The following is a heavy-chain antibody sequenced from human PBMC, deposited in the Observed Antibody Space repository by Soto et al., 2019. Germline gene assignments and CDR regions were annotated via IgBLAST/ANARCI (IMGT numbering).Heavy chain of an antibody. J-gene: IGHJ6*02. CDR1: GFTFRNYG. Sequence: QVQLVDSGGGVVQPGRSLRLSCAVSGFTFRNYGMHWVRQAPGKGLEWVAVISYDGSNRNYADSVKGRFTISRDNSENTLYLRMDSLTTEDTAVYYCAKDRLGYSGSSDNGLDVWSQGTTVTVSS. V-gene: IGHV3-30*18. CDR2: ISYDGSNR. D-gene: IGHD1-26*01. CDR3: AKDRLGYSGSSDNGLDV.